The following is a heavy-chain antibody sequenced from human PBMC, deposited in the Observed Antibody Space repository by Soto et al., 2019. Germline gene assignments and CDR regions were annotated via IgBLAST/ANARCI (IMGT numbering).Heavy chain of an antibody. CDR1: ELPFSNYG. J-gene: IGHJ4*02. CDR3: AGGQYYFDY. CDR2: ISYDGSNK. V-gene: IGHV3-30*03. D-gene: IGHD2-15*01. Sequence: QVQLVESGGGVVQPGRSLGLSCAASELPFSNYGMHWVRQAPGKGLEWVAHISYDGSNKHYADSVKGRFTISRDNSKNMLFLQMSSLRTEDTAVYYCAGGQYYFDYCGQGTRVSVSS.